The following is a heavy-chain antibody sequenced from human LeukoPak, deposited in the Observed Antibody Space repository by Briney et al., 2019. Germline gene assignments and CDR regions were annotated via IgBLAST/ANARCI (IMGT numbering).Heavy chain of an antibody. V-gene: IGHV3-11*04. CDR1: GFTFSDYY. Sequence: GGSLRLSCAASGFTFSDYYMSWIRQAPGKGLEWVSYISSSGSTIYYADSVKGRFTISRDNAKNSLYLQMNSLRAEDTAVYYCARDPTSYYYDSSGYYPISYYYYGMDVWGQGTTVTVSS. D-gene: IGHD3-22*01. J-gene: IGHJ6*02. CDR3: ARDPTSYYYDSSGYYPISYYYYGMDV. CDR2: ISSSGSTI.